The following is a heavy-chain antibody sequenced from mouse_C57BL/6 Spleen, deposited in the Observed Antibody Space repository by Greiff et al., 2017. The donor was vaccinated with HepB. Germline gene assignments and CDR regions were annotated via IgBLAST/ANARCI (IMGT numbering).Heavy chain of an antibody. Sequence: VQLQQPGAELVKPGASVKMSCKASGYTFTSYWITWVEQMPGQGLEWIGDIYPGSGSTNYNEKFKSKATLTVDTASSTAYMQLSSLTSEDSAVYYCAKGYAYAIGCWGQGTSVTISS. CDR1: GYTFTSYW. CDR3: AKGYAYAIGC. D-gene: IGHD2-14*01. V-gene: IGHV1-55*01. J-gene: IGHJ4*01. CDR2: IYPGSGST.